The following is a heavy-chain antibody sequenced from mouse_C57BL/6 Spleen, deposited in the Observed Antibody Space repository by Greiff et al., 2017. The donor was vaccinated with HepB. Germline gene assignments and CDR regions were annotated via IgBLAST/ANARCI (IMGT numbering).Heavy chain of an antibody. Sequence: QVQLQQSGAELVKPGASVKLSCKASGYTFTSYWMHWVKQRPGQGLEWIGMIHPNSGSTNYNEKFKSKATLTVDKSSSTAYMQLSSLTSEDSAVYYCARSGARGYYFDYWGQGTTLTVSS. CDR1: GYTFTSYW. D-gene: IGHD3-1*01. CDR2: IHPNSGST. J-gene: IGHJ2*01. CDR3: ARSGARGYYFDY. V-gene: IGHV1-64*01.